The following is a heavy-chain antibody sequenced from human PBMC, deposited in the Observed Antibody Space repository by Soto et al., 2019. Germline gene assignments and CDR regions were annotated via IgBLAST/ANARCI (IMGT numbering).Heavy chain of an antibody. V-gene: IGHV3-21*01. D-gene: IGHD1-26*01. CDR2: ISRGSSDT. J-gene: IGHJ5*02. CDR1: GFTFSRVS. Sequence: GGSLRFSCEASGFTFSRVSMNWVRQVPGKGLEWVASISRGSSDTWYADSVKGRFSISRDNAQNSLFLQMNTQRPEDTARCYCAARGSFFAHWGQGALVTVSS. CDR3: AARGSFFAH.